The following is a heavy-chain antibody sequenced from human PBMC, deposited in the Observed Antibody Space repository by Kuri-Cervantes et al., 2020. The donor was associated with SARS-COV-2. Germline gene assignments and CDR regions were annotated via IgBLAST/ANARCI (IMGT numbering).Heavy chain of an antibody. CDR3: AKDRVGVQDF. Sequence: GGSLRLSCAASGFNFSRTDMHWVRQAPGKGLEWVAFISYDGKNKKCIASGKGRFTISRDNSQNTLYLQMKSLRSEDTAIYYCAKDRVGVQDFWGQGTLVTVSS. V-gene: IGHV3-30*18. CDR1: GFNFSRTD. D-gene: IGHD2-21*01. CDR2: ISYDGKNK. J-gene: IGHJ4*02.